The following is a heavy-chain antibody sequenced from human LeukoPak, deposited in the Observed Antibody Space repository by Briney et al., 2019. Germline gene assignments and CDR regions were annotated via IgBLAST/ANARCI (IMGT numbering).Heavy chain of an antibody. V-gene: IGHV4-4*09. CDR1: GGSISSYY. J-gene: IGHJ4*02. CDR3: AKTSQTGTLDY. Sequence: SETLSLTCPVSGGSISSYYWSWIRQPPGKGLEWIGYIYTSGSTNYNPSLKSRVTISVDTSKNQFSLKLSSVTAADTAVYYCAKTSQTGTLDYWGQGTLVTVSS. D-gene: IGHD1-7*01. CDR2: IYTSGST.